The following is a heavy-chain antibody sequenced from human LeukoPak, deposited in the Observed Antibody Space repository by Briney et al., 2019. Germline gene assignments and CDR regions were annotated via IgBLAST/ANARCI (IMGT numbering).Heavy chain of an antibody. Sequence: SETLSLTCTDSGGSISNYYWTWIRQPPGKGLEWIGYIHYSGSTNYNPSLKSRVTISVDTSKNQFSLKLNSVTAADTAVYYCARETYYYDSSGPDAFDIWGQGTMVTVPS. J-gene: IGHJ3*02. D-gene: IGHD3-22*01. CDR3: ARETYYYDSSGPDAFDI. V-gene: IGHV4-59*12. CDR1: GGSISNYY. CDR2: IHYSGST.